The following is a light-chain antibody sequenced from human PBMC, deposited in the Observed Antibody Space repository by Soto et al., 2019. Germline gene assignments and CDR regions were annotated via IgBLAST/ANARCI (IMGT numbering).Light chain of an antibody. CDR1: QSISTE. V-gene: IGKV3-15*01. CDR2: SAS. Sequence: EIVMTQSPATLSLSPGERATLSCRASQSISTELAWYQQKPGQPPRLLIYSASTRATGVPARFTGSGSGSEFTLTISGLQSADFAVYYCQQGHNWPLTFGQGTRLEI. J-gene: IGKJ2*01. CDR3: QQGHNWPLT.